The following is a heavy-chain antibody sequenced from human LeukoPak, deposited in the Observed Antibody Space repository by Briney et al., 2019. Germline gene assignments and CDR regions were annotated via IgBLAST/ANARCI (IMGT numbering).Heavy chain of an antibody. J-gene: IGHJ4*02. CDR2: IYYSGST. V-gene: IGHV4-31*03. Sequence: SETLSLTCTVSGGSISSGGYYWSWIRQHPGKGLEWIGYIYYSGSTYYNPSLKSRVTISVDTSKNQFSLKLSSVTAADTAVYYCARGSALWLRFFDYWGQGTLVTVSS. CDR1: GGSISSGGYY. CDR3: ARGSALWLRFFDY. D-gene: IGHD5-12*01.